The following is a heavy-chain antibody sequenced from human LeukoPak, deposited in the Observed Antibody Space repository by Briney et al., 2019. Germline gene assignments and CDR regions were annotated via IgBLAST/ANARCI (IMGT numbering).Heavy chain of an antibody. J-gene: IGHJ4*02. CDR3: ASVGSGSYPFDY. Sequence: ASVKVSCKASGYTFTGYYMHWVRQAPGQGLEWMGWINPNSGGTNYAQKFQGRITITADVSTRTAYMELSNLRSEDTAVYYCASVGSGSYPFDYWGQGTLVTVSS. D-gene: IGHD3-10*01. CDR1: GYTFTGYY. CDR2: INPNSGGT. V-gene: IGHV1-2*02.